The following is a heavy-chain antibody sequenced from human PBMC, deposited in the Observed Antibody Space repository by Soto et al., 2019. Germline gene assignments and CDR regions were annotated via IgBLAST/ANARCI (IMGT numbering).Heavy chain of an antibody. D-gene: IGHD2-8*01. CDR2: MNPNSGNT. V-gene: IGHV1-8*01. Sequence: ASVKVSCKASGYTFTSYDINWVRQATGQGLEWMGWMNPNSGNTGYAQKFQGRVTMTRNTSISTAYMELSSLRSEDTAVYYCARDLLYAHAFDIWGQGTMVTVSS. CDR3: ARDLLYAHAFDI. CDR1: GYTFTSYD. J-gene: IGHJ3*02.